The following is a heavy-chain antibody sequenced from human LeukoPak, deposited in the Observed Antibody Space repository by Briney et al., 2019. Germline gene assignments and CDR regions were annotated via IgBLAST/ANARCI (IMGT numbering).Heavy chain of an antibody. V-gene: IGHV3-53*01. D-gene: IGHD6-13*01. CDR2: IYSGGST. Sequence: PGGSLRLSCAASGFTVSSNYMSWVRQAPGKGLEWVSVIYSGGSTYYADSVKGRFTISRDNSKNTLYLQMNSLRAEDTAVYYCAKDTIAAAGYFDYWGQGTLVTVSS. J-gene: IGHJ4*02. CDR3: AKDTIAAAGYFDY. CDR1: GFTVSSNY.